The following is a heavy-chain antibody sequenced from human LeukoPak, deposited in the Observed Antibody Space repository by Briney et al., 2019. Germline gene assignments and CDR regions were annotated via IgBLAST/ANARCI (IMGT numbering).Heavy chain of an antibody. CDR1: GGFINSGYYY. Sequence: PSETLSLTCTVSGGFINSGYYYWGWIRQPPGKGLEWIGFVYYTGSTNYSPSLKSRVTISVDTSKNQFSLKLRSVTAADTAVYYCARHPPPGIAVPGPAYFDYWGQGTLVTVSS. J-gene: IGHJ4*02. CDR2: VYYTGST. D-gene: IGHD6-19*01. V-gene: IGHV4-61*01. CDR3: ARHPPPGIAVPGPAYFDY.